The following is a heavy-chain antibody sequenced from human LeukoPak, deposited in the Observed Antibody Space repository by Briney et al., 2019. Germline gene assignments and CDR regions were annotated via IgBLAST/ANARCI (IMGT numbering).Heavy chain of an antibody. D-gene: IGHD5-12*01. CDR1: GGSISSNY. CDR3: ATEVAHSDHYYYYGMDV. V-gene: IGHV4-59*01. CDR2: IHYSGRT. Sequence: SETLSLTCTVSGGSISSNYWSWVRQPPGKGLEWIGYIHYSGRTNYNPSLKSRVTISVDTSKNQFSLKLSSVTAADTAVYYCATEVAHSDHYYYYGMDVWGQGTTVTVSS. J-gene: IGHJ6*02.